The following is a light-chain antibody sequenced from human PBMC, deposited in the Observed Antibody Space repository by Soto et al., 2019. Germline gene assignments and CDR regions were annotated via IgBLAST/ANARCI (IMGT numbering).Light chain of an antibody. J-gene: IGKJ1*01. CDR1: QSISSW. CDR2: DAS. Sequence: DIQMTQSPSTLSASVGDRVTITCRASQSISSWLAWYQQKPGKAPKLLIYDASSLESGVPSMLRDSGSGIEFTLTIRSLRPDDFATYYCQQYNSDSPWMFGGGTKEEIK. CDR3: QQYNSDSPWM. V-gene: IGKV1-5*01.